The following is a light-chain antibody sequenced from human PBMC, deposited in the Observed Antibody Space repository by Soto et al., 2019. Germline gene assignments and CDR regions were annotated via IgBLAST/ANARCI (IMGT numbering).Light chain of an antibody. CDR2: ATS. V-gene: IGKV3-20*01. J-gene: IGKJ4*01. CDR1: LSLSSSH. CDR3: QQYATSPVT. Sequence: IVLTQSTVTLSLSTRERANLSRRVGLSLSSSHIAWYQQKPGQAPRLLIYATSSRVTGVPERFSGSGSGTDFTLTISRLEPEDFALYYCQQYATSPVTFGGGTKVDIK.